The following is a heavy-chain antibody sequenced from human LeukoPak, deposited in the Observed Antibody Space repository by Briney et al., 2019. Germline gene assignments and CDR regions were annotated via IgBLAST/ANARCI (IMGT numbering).Heavy chain of an antibody. Sequence: GGSLRLSCVASGFTFSSYEMNWVRQAPGKGLEWVSYISSSGSTIYYADSVKGRFTISRDNAKNSLYLQMNSLRAEVTAVHYCARSGMVQGARAFDIWGQGTMVTVSS. CDR3: ARSGMVQGARAFDI. CDR2: ISSSGSTI. J-gene: IGHJ3*02. V-gene: IGHV3-48*03. D-gene: IGHD3-10*01. CDR1: GFTFSSYE.